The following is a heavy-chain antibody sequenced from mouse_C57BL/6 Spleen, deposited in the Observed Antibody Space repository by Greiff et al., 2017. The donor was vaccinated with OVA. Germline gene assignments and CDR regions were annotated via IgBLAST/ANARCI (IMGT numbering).Heavy chain of an antibody. CDR2: IDPEDGET. Sequence: VQLQQSGAELVKPGASVKLSCTASGFNIKDYYMHWVKQRTEQGLEWIGRIDPEDGETKYAPKFQGKAPITADTSSNTAYLQLSSLTSEDSAVYYCATKGESGIEWCDYWGQGTRVTVSA. J-gene: IGHJ3*01. D-gene: IGHD1-3*01. V-gene: IGHV14-2*01. CDR1: GFNIKDYY. CDR3: ATKGESGIEWCDY.